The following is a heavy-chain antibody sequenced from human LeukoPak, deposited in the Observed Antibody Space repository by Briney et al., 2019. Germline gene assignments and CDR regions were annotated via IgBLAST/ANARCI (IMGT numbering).Heavy chain of an antibody. CDR3: AREVYSSSWSYYFDY. V-gene: IGHV3-33*01. Sequence: GRSLRLSCAASGFTFSSFGMHWVRQAPGKGLEWVAVIWYDGNNKYYADSVKGRFTISRDNAKNSLYLQMNSLRAEDTAVYYCAREVYSSSWSYYFDYWGQGTLVTVSS. CDR1: GFTFSSFG. J-gene: IGHJ4*02. D-gene: IGHD6-13*01. CDR2: IWYDGNNK.